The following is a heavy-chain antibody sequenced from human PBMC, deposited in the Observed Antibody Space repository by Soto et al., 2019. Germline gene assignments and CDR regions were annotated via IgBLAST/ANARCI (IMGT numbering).Heavy chain of an antibody. CDR2: VSHDGKTE. Sequence: QVQLVESGGGVVQPGRSLRLSCAASGFTFSSYAMHWVRQAPGKGLEWVAVVSHDGKTEYHAASVKGRFTISRDTSANILALQMNSLRDEDTAVYYCGREPYISGHYSGGCDVWGQGTMATVS. CDR3: GREPYISGHYSGGCDV. D-gene: IGHD3-22*01. V-gene: IGHV3-30*04. J-gene: IGHJ3*01. CDR1: GFTFSSYA.